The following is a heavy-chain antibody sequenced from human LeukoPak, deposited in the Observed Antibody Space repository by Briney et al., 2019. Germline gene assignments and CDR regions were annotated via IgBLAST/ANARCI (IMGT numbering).Heavy chain of an antibody. Sequence: SQTLSLTCTVSGGSISSGSYYWSWIRQPAGKGVEWIGRIYTSGSTNYNPSLKSRVTISVDTSKNQFSLKLSSVTAADTAVYYCASTGYDFWSGYYGNFDYWGQGTLVTVSS. J-gene: IGHJ4*02. V-gene: IGHV4-61*02. D-gene: IGHD3-3*01. CDR2: IYTSGST. CDR1: GGSISSGSYY. CDR3: ASTGYDFWSGYYGNFDY.